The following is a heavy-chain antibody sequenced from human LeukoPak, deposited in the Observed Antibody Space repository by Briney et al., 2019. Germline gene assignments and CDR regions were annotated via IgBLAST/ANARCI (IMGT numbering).Heavy chain of an antibody. D-gene: IGHD2-15*01. V-gene: IGHV3-23*01. CDR3: SKDLPVVAAISYSDAFDI. J-gene: IGHJ3*02. Sequence: GGSLRLSCAASGFTFSNYAMNWVRQAPGKGLEWVSAISGSGGSAYYADSVKGRFTISRDNSKNTLYLQMNSLRAEDTAVYYCSKDLPVVAAISYSDAFDIWGQGTMVTVSS. CDR2: ISGSGGSA. CDR1: GFTFSNYA.